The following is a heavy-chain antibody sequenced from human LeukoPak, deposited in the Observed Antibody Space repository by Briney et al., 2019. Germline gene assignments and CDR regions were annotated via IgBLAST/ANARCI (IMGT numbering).Heavy chain of an antibody. CDR3: ARELGYYADY. CDR2: INHSVRT. Sequence: PSETLSLTCAVYGGSFSGYYWSCIPHPPGKGLEWIGEINHSVRTTYNPSLKSRVTISVDTSKNQFSLKLSSVTAADTAVYYCARELGYYADYWGQGTLVTVSS. J-gene: IGHJ4*02. V-gene: IGHV4-34*01. CDR1: GGSFSGYY. D-gene: IGHD3-22*01.